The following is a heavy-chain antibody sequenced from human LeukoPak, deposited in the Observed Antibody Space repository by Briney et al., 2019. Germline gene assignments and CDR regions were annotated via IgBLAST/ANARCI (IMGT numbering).Heavy chain of an antibody. D-gene: IGHD3-10*01. Sequence: GGSLRLSCAGSGFTFSTYGMSWVPQAPNKGLDWLSTISGSGDSTYYADSVKGRFTISRDNSKNTLFLQMNSLRAEDTAIYYCAKWQYYGSGDDYWGQGTLVTVSS. CDR3: AKWQYYGSGDDY. CDR2: ISGSGDST. J-gene: IGHJ4*02. CDR1: GFTFSTYG. V-gene: IGHV3-23*01.